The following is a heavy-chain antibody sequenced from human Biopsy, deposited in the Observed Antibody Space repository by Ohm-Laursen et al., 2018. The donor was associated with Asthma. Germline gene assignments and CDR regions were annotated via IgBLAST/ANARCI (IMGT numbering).Heavy chain of an antibody. CDR2: ANTGNGDT. CDR3: ARTYYDFLTGQVKDVFGV. J-gene: IGHJ3*01. D-gene: IGHD3-9*01. Sequence: SVKVSCKASGYNFISFAIHWVRQAPGQRLEWMGWANTGNGDTKYSQKFKGRVTITRDTSASKAYMELRSLRSEDTATYYCARTYYDFLTGQVKDVFGVWGQGTMVTVSS. V-gene: IGHV1-3*04. CDR1: GYNFISFA.